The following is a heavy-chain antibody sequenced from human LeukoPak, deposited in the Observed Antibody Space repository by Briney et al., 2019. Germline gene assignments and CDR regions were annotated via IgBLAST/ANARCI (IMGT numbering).Heavy chain of an antibody. J-gene: IGHJ5*02. V-gene: IGHV3-48*01. CDR2: ISSSSSLI. CDR3: ARGRYSLNSVNGGAFDP. Sequence: GGSLRLACAASGFTFSTHNMIWVRQAPGKGLEWISYISSSSSLIYYADSVEGRFTISRDNAKNSLYLHMSSLRAEDTAVYYCARGRYSLNSVNGGAFDPWGQGALVTVSS. CDR1: GFTFSTHN. D-gene: IGHD2-2*02.